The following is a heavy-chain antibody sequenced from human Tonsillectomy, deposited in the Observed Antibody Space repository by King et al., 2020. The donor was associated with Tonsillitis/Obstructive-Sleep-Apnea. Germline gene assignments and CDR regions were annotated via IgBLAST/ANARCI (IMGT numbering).Heavy chain of an antibody. D-gene: IGHD2-2*01. CDR1: RFTFSSYA. CDR2: ISYDGSNK. CDR3: ARDRPIVVIPAARKGGFDY. V-gene: IGHV3-30*04. Sequence: VQLVESGGGVVQPGRSLRLSCAASRFTFSSYAMHWVRQAPGKGLEWVAVISYDGSNKYYTDSVKGRFTISRDNSKNTLYLQMNSLRVEDTAVYYCARDRPIVVIPAARKGGFDYWGQGTLVTVSS. J-gene: IGHJ4*02.